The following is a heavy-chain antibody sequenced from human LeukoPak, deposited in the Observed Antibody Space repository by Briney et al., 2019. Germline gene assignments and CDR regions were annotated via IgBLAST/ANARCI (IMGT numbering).Heavy chain of an antibody. CDR2: IYTTGNT. D-gene: IGHD3-16*01. Sequence: SETLSLTCTVSSVSFNSYYWGWVRQPAGRGLEWIGRIYTTGNTHYNPSLKSRLTMSIDTSRRQFSLNLTSVTAADTAIYYCARHAYTASHYFLDYWSQGTLVTVSS. CDR1: SVSFNSYY. V-gene: IGHV4-4*07. J-gene: IGHJ4*02. CDR3: ARHAYTASHYFLDY.